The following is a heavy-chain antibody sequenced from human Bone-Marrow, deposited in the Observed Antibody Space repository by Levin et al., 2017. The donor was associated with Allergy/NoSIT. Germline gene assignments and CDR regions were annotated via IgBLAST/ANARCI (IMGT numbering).Heavy chain of an antibody. V-gene: IGHV4-31*11. J-gene: IGHJ4*02. CDR3: ARTDYGDYWRGFDY. Sequence: LRLSCVVSGGSISSGGYYWSWIRQHPGKGLEWIGYIHHSGSTYYNPSLKSRLTISLDTSKNHFSLKLTSVTAADTAVYYCARTDYGDYWRGFDYWGQGTLVTVSS. CDR1: GGSISSGGYY. D-gene: IGHD4-17*01. CDR2: IHHSGST.